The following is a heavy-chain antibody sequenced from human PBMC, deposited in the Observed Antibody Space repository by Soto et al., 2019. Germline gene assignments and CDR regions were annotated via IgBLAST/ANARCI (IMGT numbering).Heavy chain of an antibody. CDR3: AKPRAGYSYGYPFDY. CDR1: GFTFSSYG. CDR2: ISYDGSNK. D-gene: IGHD5-18*01. V-gene: IGHV3-30*18. J-gene: IGHJ4*02. Sequence: QTGGSLRLSCAASGFTFSSYGMHWVRQAPGKGLEWVAVISYDGSNKYYADSVKGRFTISRDNSKNTLYLQMNSLRAEDTAVYYCAKPRAGYSYGYPFDYWGQGTLVTVSS.